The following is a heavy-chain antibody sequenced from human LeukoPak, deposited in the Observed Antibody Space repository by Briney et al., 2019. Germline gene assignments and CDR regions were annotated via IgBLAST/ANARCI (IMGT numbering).Heavy chain of an antibody. CDR1: GGSFSGYY. Sequence: SETLSLTCAVYGGSFSGYYWSWIRQPPGKGLEWIGEINHSGSTNYNPSLKSRVTISVDTSKNQFSPKLGSVTAADTAVYYCARWSSGYYFDYWGQGTLVTVSS. CDR2: INHSGST. CDR3: ARWSSGYYFDY. J-gene: IGHJ4*02. D-gene: IGHD3-22*01. V-gene: IGHV4-34*01.